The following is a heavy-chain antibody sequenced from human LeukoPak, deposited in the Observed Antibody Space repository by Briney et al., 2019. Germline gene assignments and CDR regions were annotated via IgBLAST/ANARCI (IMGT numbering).Heavy chain of an antibody. V-gene: IGHV3-23*01. J-gene: IGHJ4*02. CDR1: GFTFSSYA. CDR3: AKVQGSYYFSFDY. CDR2: ISGSGGST. Sequence: GGSLRLSCAASGFTFSSYAMSWVRQAPGKGLEWVSAISGSGGSTYYADSAKGRFTISRDNSKNTLYLQMNSLRAEDTAVYYCAKVQGSYYFSFDYWGQGTLVTVSS. D-gene: IGHD1-26*01.